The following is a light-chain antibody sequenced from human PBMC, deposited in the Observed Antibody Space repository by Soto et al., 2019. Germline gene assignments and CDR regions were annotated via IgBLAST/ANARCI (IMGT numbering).Light chain of an antibody. V-gene: IGLV1-44*01. Sequence: VLTQLPSASGAPGQRVTISCSGSSSNIGSNTVNWYQQFPGTAPRVLMYSNNQRPSGVPDRFSGSKSGTSVFLAISGLQSDDEADYYCAAWDDSLDGPVFGGGTKVTVL. J-gene: IGLJ3*02. CDR2: SNN. CDR1: SSNIGSNT. CDR3: AAWDDSLDGPV.